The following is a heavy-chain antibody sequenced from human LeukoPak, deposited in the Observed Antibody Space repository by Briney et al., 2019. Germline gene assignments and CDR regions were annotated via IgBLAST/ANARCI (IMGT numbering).Heavy chain of an antibody. CDR2: ISSSSSYI. V-gene: IGHV3-21*01. Sequence: GGSLRLSCAASGFTFSSYSMNWVRQAPGKGLEWVSSISSSSSYICYADSVKGRFTISRDNAKNSLYLQMSSLRAEDTAVYYCARVTGHGAFDIWGQGTMVTVSS. CDR3: ARVTGHGAFDI. D-gene: IGHD1-20*01. CDR1: GFTFSSYS. J-gene: IGHJ3*02.